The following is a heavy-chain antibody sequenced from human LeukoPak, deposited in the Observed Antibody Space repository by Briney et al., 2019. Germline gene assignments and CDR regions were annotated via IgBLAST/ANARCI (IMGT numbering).Heavy chain of an antibody. CDR1: GFTFSSYS. V-gene: IGHV3-21*01. D-gene: IGHD4-23*01. J-gene: IGHJ4*02. CDR3: ARADYGGNSVLDYYFDY. Sequence: GGSLRLSCAASGFTFSSYSMNWVRQAPGKGLEWVSSISSSSSYIYYADSVKGRFTISRDNAKNSLYLQMSSLRAEDTAVYYCARADYGGNSVLDYYFDYWGQGTLVTVSS. CDR2: ISSSSSYI.